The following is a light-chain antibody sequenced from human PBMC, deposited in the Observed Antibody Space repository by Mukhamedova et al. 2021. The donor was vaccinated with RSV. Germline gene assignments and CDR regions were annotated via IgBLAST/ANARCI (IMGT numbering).Light chain of an antibody. V-gene: IGKV1-13*01. CDR3: QQFNHYWYT. J-gene: IGKJ2*01. Sequence: PSRFSGSGSGTDFSLTISSLQPEDFATYYCQQFNHYWYTFVQGTKLEIK.